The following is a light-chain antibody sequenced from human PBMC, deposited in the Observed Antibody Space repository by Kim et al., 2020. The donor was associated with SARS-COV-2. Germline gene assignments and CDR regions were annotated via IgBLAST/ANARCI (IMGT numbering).Light chain of an antibody. J-gene: IGLJ1*01. CDR3: SSYRSSGYV. V-gene: IGLV2-14*03. Sequence: QSPLTQPASVSGSPGQSITISCTGTSSDVGGYNYVSWYQQYPGKAPKLMIYDVSKRPSGVSNRFSGSKSGNTASLTISGLQAEDEADYYCSSYRSSGYVFGTGTKVTVL. CDR2: DVS. CDR1: SSDVGGYNY.